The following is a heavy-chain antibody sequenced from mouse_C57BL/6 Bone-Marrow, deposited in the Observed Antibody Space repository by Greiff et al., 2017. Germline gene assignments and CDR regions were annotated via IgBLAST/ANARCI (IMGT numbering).Heavy chain of an antibody. D-gene: IGHD1-1*01. Sequence: QVQLQQPGTELVKPGASVKLSCKASGYTFTSYWMHWVKQRPGQGLEWIGNVNPSNGGTNYNEKFKSKATLHVDKSSSTAYMQRRSLSAEDTAVYYCAKEVRGVRGTPLVAPFHFDSWGQGTPLTVSS. CDR3: AKEVRGVRGTPLVAPFHFDS. V-gene: IGHV1-53*01. CDR2: VNPSNGGT. J-gene: IGHJ2*01. CDR1: GYTFTSYW.